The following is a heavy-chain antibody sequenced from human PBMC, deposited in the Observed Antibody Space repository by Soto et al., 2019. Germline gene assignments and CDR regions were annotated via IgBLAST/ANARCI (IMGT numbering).Heavy chain of an antibody. D-gene: IGHD3-10*01. V-gene: IGHV4-34*01. J-gene: IGHJ4*02. CDR1: GGSFSGYY. CDR2: INHSGST. Sequence: SETLSLTCAVYGGSFSGYYWSWIRQPPGKGLEWIGEINHSGSTNYNPSLKSRVTISVDTSKNQFSLKLSSVTAADTAVYYCARGRVTMVRGVIITKGALFDYWGQGTLVTVSS. CDR3: ARGRVTMVRGVIITKGALFDY.